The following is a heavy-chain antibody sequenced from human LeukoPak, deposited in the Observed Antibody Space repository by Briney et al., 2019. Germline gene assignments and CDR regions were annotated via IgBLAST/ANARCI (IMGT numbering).Heavy chain of an antibody. CDR3: ARAAAGIPYYFDY. J-gene: IGHJ4*02. D-gene: IGHD6-13*01. V-gene: IGHV4-59*12. CDR1: GGSLSSYY. Sequence: PSETLSLTCTLSGGSLSSYYWSWIRQPPGKGLEWIGYIYYIGSTNYNPSLKRRVTMSVDTSKNLFPLKLSAVTAADTGVYYCARAAAGIPYYFDYWGQGTLVTVS. CDR2: IYYIGST.